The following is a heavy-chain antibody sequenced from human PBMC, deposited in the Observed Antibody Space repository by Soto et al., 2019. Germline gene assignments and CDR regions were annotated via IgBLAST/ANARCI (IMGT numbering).Heavy chain of an antibody. CDR2: ITTDKGKT. CDR1: GYIFTSYG. Sequence: QVQLVQSGPEVKKPRASVKVSCKASGYIFTSYGISWVREAPGQGLEWMGWITTDKGKTTYAQKSQGRVTMTTDTSTSTAYMELRSLRSDDTAVYYCATRSPAFDYWGQGTLVTVSS. J-gene: IGHJ4*02. V-gene: IGHV1-18*01. CDR3: ATRSPAFDY.